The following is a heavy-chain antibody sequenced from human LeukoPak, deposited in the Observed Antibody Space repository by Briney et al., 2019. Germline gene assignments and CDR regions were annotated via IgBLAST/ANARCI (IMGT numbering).Heavy chain of an antibody. CDR2: IYYSGGT. J-gene: IGHJ4*02. CDR1: GGSINSGGHY. V-gene: IGHV4-31*03. D-gene: IGHD5-18*01. Sequence: PSQTLSLTCTVSGGSINSGGHYWTWVRQFPGKGLEWIGYIYYSGGTYYNPSLRSRITISKDTSNNQFSLRLTSVTAADTAVYYCAREYSYGGFDYWGQGTLVTVSS. CDR3: AREYSYGGFDY.